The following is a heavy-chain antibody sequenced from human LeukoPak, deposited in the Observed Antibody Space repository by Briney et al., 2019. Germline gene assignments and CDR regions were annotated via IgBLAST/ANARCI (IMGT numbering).Heavy chain of an antibody. D-gene: IGHD6-6*01. CDR1: GFTVSSNF. CDR3: TLSSIAARPTS. J-gene: IGHJ4*02. V-gene: IGHV3-49*04. CDR2: IRSKAYGGTT. Sequence: PGGSLRLSCAASGFTVSSNFMSWVRQAPGKGLEWVGFIRSKAYGGTTEYAASVKGRFTISRDDSKSIAYLQMNSLKTEDTAVYYCTLSSIAARPTSWGQGTLVTVSS.